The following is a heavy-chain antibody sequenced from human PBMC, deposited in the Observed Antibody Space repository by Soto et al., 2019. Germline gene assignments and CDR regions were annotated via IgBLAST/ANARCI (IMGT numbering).Heavy chain of an antibody. V-gene: IGHV3-11*06. CDR2: ISSSSSYT. Sequence: GGSLRLSCAASGFTFSDYYMSWIRQAPGKGLEWVSYISSSSSYTNYADSVKGRFTISRDNAKSSLYLQMNSLRAEDTAVYYCAKGLGSGSVPSDYWGQGTLVTVSS. D-gene: IGHD3-10*01. CDR3: AKGLGSGSVPSDY. J-gene: IGHJ4*02. CDR1: GFTFSDYY.